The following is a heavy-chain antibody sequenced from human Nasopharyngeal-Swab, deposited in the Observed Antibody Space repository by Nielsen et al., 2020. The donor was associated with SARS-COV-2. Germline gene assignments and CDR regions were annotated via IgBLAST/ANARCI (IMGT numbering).Heavy chain of an antibody. J-gene: IGHJ4*02. Sequence: GGSLRLSCAASGFTFSSYSMNWVSQAPGKGLEWVSSISSSSSYIYYADSVKGRFTISRDNAKNSLYLQMNSLRAEDTALYYCVRATNLGGSLWVPDYWGQGTLVTVSS. CDR1: GFTFSSYS. CDR2: ISSSSSYI. CDR3: VRATNLGGSLWVPDY. D-gene: IGHD5-12*01. V-gene: IGHV3-21*01.